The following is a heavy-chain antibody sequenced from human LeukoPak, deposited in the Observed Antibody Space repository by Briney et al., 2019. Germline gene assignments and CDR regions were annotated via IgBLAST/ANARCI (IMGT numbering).Heavy chain of an antibody. J-gene: IGHJ5*02. Sequence: SETLSLTCTVSGGSIYIYYWSCLRQPAGKGLEWIGRIYTSGSTNYNPSLKTRVTMSVDTSKNQFSLKLSSVTAADTAMYYCARGPLTVTRGFDPWGQGTLATVSS. CDR2: IYTSGST. D-gene: IGHD4-17*01. V-gene: IGHV4-4*07. CDR3: ARGPLTVTRGFDP. CDR1: GGSIYIYY.